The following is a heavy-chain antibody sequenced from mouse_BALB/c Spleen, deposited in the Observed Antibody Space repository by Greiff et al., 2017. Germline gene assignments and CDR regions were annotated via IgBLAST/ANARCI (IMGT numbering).Heavy chain of an antibody. CDR1: GYTFTSYW. CDR3: ARFFDY. Sequence: VQLQQPGAELVKPGASVKLSCKASGYTFTSYWMHWVKQRPGQGLEWIGEIDPSDSYTNYNQKFKGKATLTVDKSSSTAYMQLSSLTSEDSAVYYCARFFDYWGQGTTLTVSS. V-gene: IGHV1-69*02. J-gene: IGHJ2*01. CDR2: IDPSDSYT.